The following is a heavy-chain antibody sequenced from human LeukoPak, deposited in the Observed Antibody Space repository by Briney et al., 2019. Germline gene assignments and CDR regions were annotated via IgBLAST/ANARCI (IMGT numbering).Heavy chain of an antibody. CDR3: ARDVPHYFGSGSYSSDY. Sequence: SETLSLTCAVSGYSISSNYYWGWIRQPPGKGLEWIGGISQSGSTYYSLSLRSRVTISIDTSKNQFSLNLSSVTAADTAVYYCARDVPHYFGSGSYSSDYWGQGTLVTVSS. J-gene: IGHJ4*02. CDR2: ISQSGST. V-gene: IGHV4-38-2*02. CDR1: GYSISSNYY. D-gene: IGHD3-10*01.